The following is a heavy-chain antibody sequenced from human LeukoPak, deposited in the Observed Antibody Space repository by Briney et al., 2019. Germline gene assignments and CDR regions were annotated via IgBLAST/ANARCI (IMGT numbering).Heavy chain of an antibody. CDR2: ISGRGDSA. CDR3: AKSMVGDGDYVYFDY. Sequence: GGSLTLSCAVSGLNFKFYAMSWVRQAPGKGLEWVSGISGRGDSADYADSVKGRFTISRDNSKNTLYLQMNSLRAEDTAVYYCAKSMVGDGDYVYFDYWGQGTLVTVSS. D-gene: IGHD4-17*01. J-gene: IGHJ4*02. V-gene: IGHV3-23*01. CDR1: GLNFKFYA.